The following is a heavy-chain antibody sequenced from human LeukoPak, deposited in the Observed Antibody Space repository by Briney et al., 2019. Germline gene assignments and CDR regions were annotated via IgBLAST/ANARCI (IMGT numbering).Heavy chain of an antibody. V-gene: IGHV1-2*02. D-gene: IGHD5-24*01. J-gene: IGHJ4*02. Sequence: ASVKVSCKASGYTFTGYFIHWVRQAPGQGLEWMGWINPNSGGTNYAQKFQGRVTMTRDTSISTAYMELSRLRSDDTAVYYCARGGRWLQFGLDYWGQGTLVTVSS. CDR3: ARGGRWLQFGLDY. CDR1: GYTFTGYF. CDR2: INPNSGGT.